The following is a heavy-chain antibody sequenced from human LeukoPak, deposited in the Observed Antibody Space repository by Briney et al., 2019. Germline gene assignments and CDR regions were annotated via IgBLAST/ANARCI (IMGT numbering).Heavy chain of an antibody. CDR2: IYYSGST. D-gene: IGHD1-14*01. CDR1: GGSISSYY. Sequence: SETLSLTCTVSGGSISSYYWSWIRQPPGKGLEWIGYIYYSGSTNYNPSHKSRVTISVDTSKNQFSLKLSSVTAADTAVYYCARVRRNLSFDYWGQGTLVTVSS. V-gene: IGHV4-59*01. J-gene: IGHJ4*02. CDR3: ARVRRNLSFDY.